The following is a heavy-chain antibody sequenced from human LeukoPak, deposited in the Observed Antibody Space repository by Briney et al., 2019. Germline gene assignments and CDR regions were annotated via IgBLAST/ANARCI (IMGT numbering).Heavy chain of an antibody. CDR3: AKDGGPIFGVDEGLDY. CDR2: IRYDGSNK. V-gene: IGHV3-30*02. CDR1: GFTFSSYG. D-gene: IGHD3-3*01. Sequence: GGSLRLSCAASGFTFSSYGMHWVRQAPGKGLEWVAFIRYDGSNKYYADSVKGQFTISRDNSKNTLYLQMNSLRAEDTAVYYCAKDGGPIFGVDEGLDYWGQGTLVTVSS. J-gene: IGHJ4*02.